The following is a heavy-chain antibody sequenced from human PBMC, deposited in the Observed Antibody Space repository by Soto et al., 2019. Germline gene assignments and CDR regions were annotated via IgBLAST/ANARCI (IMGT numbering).Heavy chain of an antibody. CDR1: GYSFTSYW. V-gene: IGHV5-10-1*01. CDR2: IDPSDSYT. D-gene: IGHD2-15*01. Sequence: GESLKISCKGSGYSFTSYWISGVRPMPGKGREWMGRIDPSDSYTNYSPSFQGHVTISADKSISTAYLQWSSLKASDTAMYYCARLGYCSGGSCFIGKNGMDVWGQGTTVTVSS. CDR3: ARLGYCSGGSCFIGKNGMDV. J-gene: IGHJ6*02.